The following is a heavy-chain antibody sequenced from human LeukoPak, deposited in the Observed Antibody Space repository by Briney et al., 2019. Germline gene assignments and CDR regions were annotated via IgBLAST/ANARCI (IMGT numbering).Heavy chain of an antibody. V-gene: IGHV4-59*01. Sequence: SETLSLTCTVSGDSISIYYWSWIRQPPGKGLEWIGYIYNSGSTNYNPSLKSRVTISVDTSKNQFSLKLTSVTAADTAIYYCARDRELGYWGQGTLVTVSS. CDR3: ARDRELGY. J-gene: IGHJ4*02. CDR1: GDSISIYY. CDR2: IYNSGST. D-gene: IGHD3-10*01.